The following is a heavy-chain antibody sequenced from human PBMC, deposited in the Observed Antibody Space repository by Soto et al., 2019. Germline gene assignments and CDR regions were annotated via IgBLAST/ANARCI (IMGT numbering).Heavy chain of an antibody. J-gene: IGHJ4*02. V-gene: IGHV3-23*01. CDR1: GFTFRSYA. D-gene: IGHD3-22*01. CDR3: AKGRRRFNSLTHYDSSGTAFDY. CDR2: ISGSGGST. Sequence: GGSLRLSCAASGFTFRSYAMSWVRQAPGKGLEWVSAISGSGGSTYYADSVKGRFTISRDNSKNTLYLQMNSLRAEDTAVYYCAKGRRRFNSLTHYDSSGTAFDYWGQGTLVTVSS.